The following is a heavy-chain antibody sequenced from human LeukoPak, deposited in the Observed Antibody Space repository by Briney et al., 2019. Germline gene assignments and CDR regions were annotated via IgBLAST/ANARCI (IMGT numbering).Heavy chain of an antibody. D-gene: IGHD2-2*01. J-gene: IGHJ4*02. CDR1: GFTFSSYA. CDR3: ASIVVVPAAFDY. V-gene: IGHV3-30*04. Sequence: PGGSLRLSCAASGFTFSSYAMHWVRQAPGKGLEWVAVISYDGSNKYHADSVKGRFTISRDNSKNTLYLQMNSLRAEDTAVYYCASIVVVPAAFDYWGQGTLVTVSS. CDR2: ISYDGSNK.